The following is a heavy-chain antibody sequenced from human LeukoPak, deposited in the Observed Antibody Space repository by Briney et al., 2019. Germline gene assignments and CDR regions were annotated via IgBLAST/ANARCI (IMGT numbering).Heavy chain of an antibody. Sequence: GGSLRLSCAASGFTFSSYSMNWVRQAPGKGLGWVSSISSSSSYIYYADSVKGRFTVSRDNAKNSLYLQMNSLRAEDTAVYYCARRQWAAAGPFDPWGQGTLVTVSS. V-gene: IGHV3-21*01. J-gene: IGHJ5*02. CDR1: GFTFSSYS. D-gene: IGHD6-13*01. CDR2: ISSSSSYI. CDR3: ARRQWAAAGPFDP.